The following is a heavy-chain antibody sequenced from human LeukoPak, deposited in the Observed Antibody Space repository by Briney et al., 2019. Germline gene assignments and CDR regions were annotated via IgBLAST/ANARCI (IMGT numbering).Heavy chain of an antibody. D-gene: IGHD4-23*01. CDR2: ISSSSSYI. CDR3: ASGRLRWYFDY. V-gene: IGHV3-21*01. CDR1: VFTFSSYS. J-gene: IGHJ4*02. Sequence: GGSLRLSCAASVFTFSSYSMNWVRQAPGKGLEWVSSISSSSSYIYYADSVKGRFTISRDNAKNSLYLQMNSLRAEDTAVYYCASGRLRWYFDYWGQGTLVTVSS.